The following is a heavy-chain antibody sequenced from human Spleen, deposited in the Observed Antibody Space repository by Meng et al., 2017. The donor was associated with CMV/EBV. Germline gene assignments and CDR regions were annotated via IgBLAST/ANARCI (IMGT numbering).Heavy chain of an antibody. CDR3: ARGGILGYCSSTSCYVDY. Sequence: GGSLRLSCAASGFTFSSYAMHWVRQAPGKGLEWVAVISYDGSNKYYADSVKGRFTISRDNSKNTLHLQMNSLRAEDTAVYYCARGGILGYCSSTSCYVDYWGQGTLVTVSS. CDR1: GFTFSSYA. V-gene: IGHV3-30*04. D-gene: IGHD2-2*01. J-gene: IGHJ4*02. CDR2: ISYDGSNK.